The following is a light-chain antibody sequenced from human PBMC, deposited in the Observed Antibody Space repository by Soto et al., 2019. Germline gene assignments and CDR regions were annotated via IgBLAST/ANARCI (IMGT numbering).Light chain of an antibody. CDR3: QQSFITPPLT. CDR2: GAS. CDR1: QSISTY. Sequence: DIQMTQSPSSLSASIGDIITITCRASQSISTYLNWYQQKPGKAPKLLIYGASTLQNGVPTRFSGSGSATDYTLTISGLQPEDFATFYCQQSFITPPLTFGGWTKVE. V-gene: IGKV1-39*01. J-gene: IGKJ4*01.